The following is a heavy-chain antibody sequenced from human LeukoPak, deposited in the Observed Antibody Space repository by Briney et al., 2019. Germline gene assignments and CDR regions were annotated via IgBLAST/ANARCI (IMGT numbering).Heavy chain of an antibody. Sequence: GGSLRLSCAASGFTFSSYSMNWVRQAPGKGLEWVSYISSSSRTIYYADSVKGRFTISRDNAKNSLYLQMNSLRAEDTAVYYCARGATVVPPDFDYWGQGPLVTVSS. J-gene: IGHJ4*02. CDR3: ARGATVVPPDFDY. D-gene: IGHD4-23*01. V-gene: IGHV3-48*01. CDR2: ISSSSRTI. CDR1: GFTFSSYS.